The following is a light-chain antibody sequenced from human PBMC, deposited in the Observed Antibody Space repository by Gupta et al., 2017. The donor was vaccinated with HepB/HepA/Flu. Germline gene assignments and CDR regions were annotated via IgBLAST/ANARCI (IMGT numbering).Light chain of an antibody. CDR2: RNN. Sequence: QSVLTQTPSASGTPGQRVTISCSGSSSNIGSNTVNWYQQLPGTAPKVLIYRNNQRPSGVPDRFSGSKSGTSASLAISGLQSEDEADYYCAAWDDSLNCPIFGGGTKLTVL. CDR3: AAWDDSLNCPI. J-gene: IGLJ2*01. V-gene: IGLV1-44*01. CDR1: SSNIGSNT.